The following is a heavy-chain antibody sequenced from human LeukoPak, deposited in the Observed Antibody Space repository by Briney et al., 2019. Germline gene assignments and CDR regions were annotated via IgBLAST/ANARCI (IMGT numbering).Heavy chain of an antibody. CDR3: ARRGGDSSNWFDP. Sequence: PSETLSLTCTVSSGSISTSNYYWGWVRQPPGKALEWIGNIFYSGSTYYSPSLKSRVTISLDTSRNQFSLKLNSVTAADTAVYYCARRGGDSSNWFDPWGQGTLVTVSS. D-gene: IGHD2-21*02. CDR2: IFYSGST. CDR1: SGSISTSNYY. V-gene: IGHV4-39*07. J-gene: IGHJ5*02.